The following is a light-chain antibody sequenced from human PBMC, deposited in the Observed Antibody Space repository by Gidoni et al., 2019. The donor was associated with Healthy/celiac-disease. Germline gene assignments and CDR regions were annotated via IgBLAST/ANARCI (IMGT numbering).Light chain of an antibody. CDR2: KAS. CDR3: QQYNSYLWT. V-gene: IGKV1-5*03. J-gene: IGKJ1*01. CDR1: QSISSW. Sequence: DIQMTQSPSTLSASVGDRVTITCRASQSISSWLAWYQQKPGKAPKLLIYKASSLESGVPSRFSGSGSGTEFTLTISSLQPDDFATYDCQQYNSYLWTFGQGTKVELK.